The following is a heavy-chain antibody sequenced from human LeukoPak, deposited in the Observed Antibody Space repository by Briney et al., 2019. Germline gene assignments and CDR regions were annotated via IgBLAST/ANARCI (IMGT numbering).Heavy chain of an antibody. V-gene: IGHV3-48*01. Sequence: PGGSLRLSCAASGFTFSSYSMNWVRQAPGKGLEWVPYISSSSSTIYYADSVKGRFTISRDNAKNSLYLQMNSLRAEDTAVYYCARGFLEWTKGPDAFDIWGQGTLVTVSS. J-gene: IGHJ4*02. D-gene: IGHD3-3*01. CDR2: ISSSSSTI. CDR3: ARGFLEWTKGPDAFDI. CDR1: GFTFSSYS.